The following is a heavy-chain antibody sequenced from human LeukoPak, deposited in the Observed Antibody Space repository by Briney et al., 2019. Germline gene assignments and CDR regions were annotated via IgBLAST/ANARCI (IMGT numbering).Heavy chain of an antibody. J-gene: IGHJ4*02. Sequence: SETLSLTCTVSGGSISNYYWSWIRQAPGKGLEWIGHIYYSGSTNYNPSLKSRVTISVDTSKNHFSLKLSSVTAADTAVYYCARNRDGYNSFDYWGQGTLVTVSS. CDR1: GGSISNYY. CDR3: ARNRDGYNSFDY. D-gene: IGHD5-24*01. CDR2: IYYSGST. V-gene: IGHV4-59*12.